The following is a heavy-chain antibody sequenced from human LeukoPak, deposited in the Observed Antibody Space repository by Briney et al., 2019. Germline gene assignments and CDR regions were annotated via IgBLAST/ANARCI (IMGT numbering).Heavy chain of an antibody. D-gene: IGHD5-18*01. CDR2: IYYSGST. Sequence: SETLSLTCTVSGGSISSSSYYWGWLRPPPGKGLEWIGSIYYSGSTYYNPSHKSRVTISVGTSKNQCSLKLSSVSAADTAVNYGARQLCLVDTAMGPKPGMFDYWGQGTLVTVSS. V-gene: IGHV4-39*01. J-gene: IGHJ4*02. CDR3: ARQLCLVDTAMGPKPGMFDY. CDR1: GGSISSSSYY.